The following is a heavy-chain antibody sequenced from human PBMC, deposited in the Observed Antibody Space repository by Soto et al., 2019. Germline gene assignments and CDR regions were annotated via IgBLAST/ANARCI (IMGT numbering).Heavy chain of an antibody. J-gene: IGHJ4*02. V-gene: IGHV3-11*01. CDR3: ARDPEGGTLY. D-gene: IGHD1-7*01. Sequence: GALRLSGAASVFTLNDYYMNWIRQAPGKGLEWISYVSTSGSTVYYADSVKGRFTISRDNAKNSLFLQMNSLRAEDTAVYYCARDPEGGTLYWGRGTLVTVS. CDR1: VFTLNDYY. CDR2: VSTSGSTV.